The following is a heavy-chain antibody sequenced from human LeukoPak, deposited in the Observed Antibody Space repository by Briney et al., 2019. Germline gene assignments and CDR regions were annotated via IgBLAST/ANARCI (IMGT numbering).Heavy chain of an antibody. V-gene: IGHV1-2*02. CDR2: IDSNTSET. D-gene: IGHD2-15*01. Sequence: ASVNLSCNASGYTFTAYYMHWIRQAPGPGQERKGLIDSNTSETNNEQKFHSRLIITRDTSIGIAYMELRSPITDATTAAYYASEAYCSAGRCSVQSVASWGQGTPVTVSS. CDR3: ASEAYCSAGRCSVQSVAS. CDR1: GYTFTAYY. J-gene: IGHJ4*02.